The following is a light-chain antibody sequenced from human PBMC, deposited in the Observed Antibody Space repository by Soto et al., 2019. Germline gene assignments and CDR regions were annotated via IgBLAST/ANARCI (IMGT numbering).Light chain of an antibody. J-gene: IGLJ1*01. V-gene: IGLV2-23*02. CDR2: EVS. Sequence: SEPTQPVYGCGSQCPSRTITNTETSSDVGSYNLFSWYQQHPGKAPKLMIYEVSKRPSGVSNRFSGSKSGKTASLTISGLQAEDEADYYCCSYAGSSTFFYVFGTGTKVTVL. CDR1: SSDVGSYNL. CDR3: CSYAGSSTFFYV.